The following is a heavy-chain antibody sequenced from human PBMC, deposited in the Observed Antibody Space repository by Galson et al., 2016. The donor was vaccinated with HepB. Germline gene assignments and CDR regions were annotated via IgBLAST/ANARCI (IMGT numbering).Heavy chain of an antibody. Sequence: SETLSLTCAVSGGSISSSNWWSWVRRPPGKGLEWIDEIYHGGDTQYNSSLKSRVTISIDTSKNEFSLTLRSVTVADTAVYYCSRVGFSAFDVWGQGTTVTVSS. J-gene: IGHJ3*01. V-gene: IGHV4/OR15-8*02. CDR1: GGSISSSNW. CDR2: IYHGGDT. D-gene: IGHD2/OR15-2a*01. CDR3: SRVGFSAFDV.